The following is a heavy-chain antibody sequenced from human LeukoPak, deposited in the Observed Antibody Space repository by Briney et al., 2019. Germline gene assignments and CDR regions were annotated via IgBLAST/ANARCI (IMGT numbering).Heavy chain of an antibody. Sequence: GGSLRLSCTASGFTFGDYAMSWVRQAPGKGLERVGFIRGKAYGGTTEYAASVKGRFTISRDDFKSIAYLQMNSLKTEDTAVYYCTRERGYSGSYFDYWGQGTLVTVSS. CDR2: IRGKAYGGTT. CDR1: GFTFGDYA. D-gene: IGHD1-26*01. CDR3: TRERGYSGSYFDY. V-gene: IGHV3-49*04. J-gene: IGHJ4*02.